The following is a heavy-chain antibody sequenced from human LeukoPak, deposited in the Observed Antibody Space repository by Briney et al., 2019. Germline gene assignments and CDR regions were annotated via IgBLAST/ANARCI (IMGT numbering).Heavy chain of an antibody. V-gene: IGHV4-61*09. CDR2: ISTSGRT. CDR1: GGSINSGRYY. CDR3: ARGLHGYTYGYVPWELYYYMDV. D-gene: IGHD5-18*01. Sequence: PSETLSLTCNVSGGSINSGRYYWSWIRQPAGRGLEWIGHISTSGRTSYSPSLKSRVTISVDTSKNQFSLKMSSVSAADTAVYYCARGLHGYTYGYVPWELYYYMDVWGKGTTVTISS. J-gene: IGHJ6*03.